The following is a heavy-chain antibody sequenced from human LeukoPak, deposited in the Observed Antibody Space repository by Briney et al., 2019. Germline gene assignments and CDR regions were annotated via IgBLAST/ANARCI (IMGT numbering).Heavy chain of an antibody. CDR3: AKDFESTIFGVVIPNWFDP. V-gene: IGHV3-7*03. CDR2: IKQDGSEK. CDR1: GFTFSSYS. J-gene: IGHJ5*02. Sequence: GGSLRLSCAASGFTFSSYSMNWVRQAPGKGLEWVANIKQDGSEKYYVDSVKGRFTISRDNAKNSLYLQMNSLRAEDTAVYYCAKDFESTIFGVVIPNWFDPWGQGTLVTVSS. D-gene: IGHD3-3*01.